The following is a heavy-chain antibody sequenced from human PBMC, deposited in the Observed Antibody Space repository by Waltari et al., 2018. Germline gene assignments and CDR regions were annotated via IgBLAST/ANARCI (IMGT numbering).Heavy chain of an antibody. CDR1: GFTFSNYA. V-gene: IGHV3-23*01. CDR2: ISGGGIKT. CDR3: ARVWYGGYADY. J-gene: IGHJ4*02. D-gene: IGHD5-12*01. Sequence: EVQLLESGGGLVQPGGSLRLSCLASGFTFSNYAMTWVRQGPGTGLGWFSAISGGGIKTYYADSVKGRFTISRDNSKNTLYLQMNSLRAEDTAVYYCARVWYGGYADYWGQGTLVTVSS.